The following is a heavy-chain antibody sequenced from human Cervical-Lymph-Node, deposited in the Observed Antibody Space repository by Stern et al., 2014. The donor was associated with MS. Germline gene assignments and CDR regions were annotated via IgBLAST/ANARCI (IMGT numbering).Heavy chain of an antibody. D-gene: IGHD5-18*01. J-gene: IGHJ4*02. CDR1: GYTFTEYA. CDR3: AGVSVDADFDY. V-gene: IGHV1-18*01. Sequence: QVQLVQSGAEVKKPGASVTVSCTASGYTFTEYAISWVRQAPGPGLEWMAWIRASKGETKFAQEVQGRVSLTTDAATSTAYMELRSLRSDDTAVYYCAGVSVDADFDYWGQGTLVTVSS. CDR2: IRASKGET.